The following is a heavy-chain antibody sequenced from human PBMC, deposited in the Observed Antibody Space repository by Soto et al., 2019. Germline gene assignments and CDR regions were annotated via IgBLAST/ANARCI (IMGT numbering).Heavy chain of an antibody. J-gene: IGHJ5*02. CDR2: FDPEDGET. CDR3: ATETLGPREGWFDP. V-gene: IGHV1-24*01. Sequence: ASVNVSCKVSGYTLTELSMHWVRQAPGKGLEWMGGFDPEDGETIYAQKFQGRVTMTEDTSTDTAYMELSSLRSEDTAVYYCATETLGPREGWFDPWGQGTLVTVSS. CDR1: GYTLTELS.